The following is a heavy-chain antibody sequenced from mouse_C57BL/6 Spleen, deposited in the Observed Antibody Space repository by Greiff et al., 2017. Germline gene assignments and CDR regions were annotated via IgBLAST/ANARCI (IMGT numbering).Heavy chain of an antibody. Sequence: QVQLQQPGAELVKPGASVKLSCKASGYTFTSYWMHWVKQRPGRGLEWIGRIYPNSGGTKYNEKFKSKATLTVDKPSSTAYMQLSSLTSEDSVVYYCAKHGSSHYYAMDYWGQGTSVTVSS. CDR1: GYTFTSYW. J-gene: IGHJ4*01. D-gene: IGHD1-1*01. CDR2: IYPNSGGT. CDR3: AKHGSSHYYAMDY. V-gene: IGHV1-72*01.